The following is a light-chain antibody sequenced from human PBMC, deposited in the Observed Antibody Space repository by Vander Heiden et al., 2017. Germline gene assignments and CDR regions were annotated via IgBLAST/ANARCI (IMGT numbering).Light chain of an antibody. CDR3: QSYDRSLGGRAI. Sequence: QSVLTQPPSMSGAPGQRVTIACTGSSSDIGAGYDVHWYQQLPGTAPKVLIYGNTHRPSGVPDRFSGSKSGTSAALAITGLQAEDEADYYCQSYDRSLGGRAIFGGGTKLTVL. CDR1: SSDIGAGYD. V-gene: IGLV1-40*01. CDR2: GNT. J-gene: IGLJ2*01.